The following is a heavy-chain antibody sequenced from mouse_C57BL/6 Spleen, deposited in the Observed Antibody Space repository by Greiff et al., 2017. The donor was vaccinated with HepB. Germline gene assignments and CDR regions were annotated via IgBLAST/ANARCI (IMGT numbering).Heavy chain of an antibody. D-gene: IGHD2-14*01. J-gene: IGHJ4*01. V-gene: IGHV5-4*01. Sequence: EVHLVESGGGLVKPGGSLKLSCAASGFTFSSYAMSWVRQTPEKRLEWVATISDGGSYTYYPDNVKGRFTISRDNAKNNLYLQMSHLKSEDTAMYYCARVGYSHYYAMDYWGQGTSVTVSS. CDR2: ISDGGSYT. CDR1: GFTFSSYA. CDR3: ARVGYSHYYAMDY.